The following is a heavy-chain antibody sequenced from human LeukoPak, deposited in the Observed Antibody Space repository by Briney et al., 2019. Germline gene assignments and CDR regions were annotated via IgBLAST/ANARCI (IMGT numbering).Heavy chain of an antibody. CDR1: GFTFDDYG. Sequence: GGSLRLSCAASGFTFDDYGMSWVRQAPGKGLEWVSGINWNGGSTVYADSVKGRFTISRDNAKNSLYLQMNSLRAEDTALYYCARVLGCTNGVCPYYYYYYMDVWGKGTTVTVSS. CDR2: INWNGGST. V-gene: IGHV3-20*04. D-gene: IGHD2-8*01. CDR3: ARVLGCTNGVCPYYYYYYMDV. J-gene: IGHJ6*03.